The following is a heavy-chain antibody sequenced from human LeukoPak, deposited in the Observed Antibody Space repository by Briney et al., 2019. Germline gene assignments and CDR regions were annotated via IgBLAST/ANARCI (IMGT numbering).Heavy chain of an antibody. J-gene: IGHJ4*02. CDR1: GFIFSTCA. CDR3: AKDPGSYYPGDY. Sequence: PGGSLRLSCAASGFIFSTCAMTWVRQAPGKGLEWVSGISGSGGSTYYADSVKGRFTISRDNSKNTLYLQMNSLRAEDTAVYYCAKDPGSYYPGDYWGQGTLVTVSS. CDR2: ISGSGGST. D-gene: IGHD1-26*01. V-gene: IGHV3-23*01.